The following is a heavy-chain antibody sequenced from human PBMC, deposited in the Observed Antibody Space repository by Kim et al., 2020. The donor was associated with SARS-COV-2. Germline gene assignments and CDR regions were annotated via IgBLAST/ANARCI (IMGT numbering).Heavy chain of an antibody. Sequence: SVKVSCKASGGTFSSYAISWVRQAPGQGLEWMGGIIPIFGTANYAQKFQGRVTITADESTSTAYMELSSLRSEDTAVYYCARDALGYCSSTSCRDYWGQGTLVTVSS. CDR3: ARDALGYCSSTSCRDY. CDR2: IIPIFGTA. V-gene: IGHV1-69*13. J-gene: IGHJ4*02. D-gene: IGHD2-2*01. CDR1: GGTFSSYA.